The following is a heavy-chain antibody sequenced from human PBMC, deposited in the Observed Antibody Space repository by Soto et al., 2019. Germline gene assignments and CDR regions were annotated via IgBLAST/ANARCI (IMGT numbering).Heavy chain of an antibody. CDR3: AKAPLLAYCISGSCYPN. D-gene: IGHD2-15*01. CDR2: IIGSGGNT. J-gene: IGHJ4*02. V-gene: IGHV3-23*01. CDR1: GFTFSTYA. Sequence: GGSLRLSCVASGFTFSTYAMSWVRQAPGKGLEWVSAIIGSGGNTFYADSVKGRFTISRDNSKNTVYLQMNSLRGEDTAVYYCAKAPLLAYCISGSCYPNWGQGTLVTVSS.